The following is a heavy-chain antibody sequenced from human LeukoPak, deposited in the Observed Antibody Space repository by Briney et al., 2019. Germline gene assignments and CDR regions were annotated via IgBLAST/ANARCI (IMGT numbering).Heavy chain of an antibody. CDR2: IKQDGNEK. V-gene: IGHV3-7*03. J-gene: IGHJ4*02. Sequence: GGSLRLSCAASGFIFNNYWMSWVRQAPGKGLEWVANIKQDGNEKYYVDSVKGRFTISRDNAKNSLYLQMNSLRVEDTAVYYCATPLDYYDSSGYHQGGDWGQGTLVTVSS. CDR1: GFIFNNYW. D-gene: IGHD3-22*01. CDR3: ATPLDYYDSSGYHQGGD.